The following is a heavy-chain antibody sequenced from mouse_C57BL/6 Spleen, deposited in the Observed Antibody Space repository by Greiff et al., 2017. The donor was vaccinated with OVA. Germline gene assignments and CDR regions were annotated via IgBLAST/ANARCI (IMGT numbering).Heavy chain of an antibody. CDR1: GFTFSDFY. CDR2: SRNKANDYTT. V-gene: IGHV7-1*01. CDR3: ARDARGNGYFDV. J-gene: IGHJ1*03. Sequence: EVKVVESGGGLVQSGRSLRLSCATSGFTFSDFYMEWVRQAPGKGLEWIAASRNKANDYTTEYSASVKGRFIVSRDTSQSILYLQMNALRAEDTAIYYCARDARGNGYFDVWGTGTTVTVSS. D-gene: IGHD2-1*01.